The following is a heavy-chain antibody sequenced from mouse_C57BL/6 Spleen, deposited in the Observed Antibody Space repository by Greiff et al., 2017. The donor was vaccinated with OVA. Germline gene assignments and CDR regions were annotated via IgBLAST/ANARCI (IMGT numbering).Heavy chain of an antibody. CDR2: ILPGSGST. Sequence: VQLQESGAELMKPGASVKLSCKATGYTFTGYWIEWVKQRPGHGLEWIGEILPGSGSTNYNEKFKGKATLTADTSSNTAYMQLSSLTTEDSAIYYCARGGYGSSYDAMDYWGQGTSVTVSS. CDR3: ARGGYGSSYDAMDY. CDR1: GYTFTGYW. J-gene: IGHJ4*01. D-gene: IGHD1-1*01. V-gene: IGHV1-9*01.